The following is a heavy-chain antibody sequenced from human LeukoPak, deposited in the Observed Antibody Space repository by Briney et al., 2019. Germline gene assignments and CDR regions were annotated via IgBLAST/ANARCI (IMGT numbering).Heavy chain of an antibody. CDR2: IYTSGST. CDR3: ARVAGGLYDWFDP. D-gene: IGHD3-16*01. V-gene: IGHV4-61*02. Sequence: PSQTLSPTCTVSGGSISSGSYYWSWIRQPAGKGLEWIGRIYTSGSTNYNPSLKSRVTISVDTSKNQFSLKLSSVTAADTAVYYCARVAGGLYDWFDPWGQGTLVTVSS. J-gene: IGHJ5*02. CDR1: GGSISSGSYY.